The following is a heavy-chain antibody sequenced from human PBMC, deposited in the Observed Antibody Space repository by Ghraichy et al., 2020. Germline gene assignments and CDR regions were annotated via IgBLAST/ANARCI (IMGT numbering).Heavy chain of an antibody. V-gene: IGHV6-1*01. Sequence: SQTLSLTCAISGDSVSSNSAAWNWIRQSPSRGLEWLGRTYYRSKWYNDYAVSVKSRITISPDTSKNQFSLQLNSVTPEDTAVYYCARDRVWEKRSGGLWTQPQYYYYGMDVWGQGTTVTVSS. CDR3: ARDRVWEKRSGGLWTQPQYYYYGMDV. J-gene: IGHJ6*02. CDR2: TYYRSKWYN. CDR1: GDSVSSNSAA. D-gene: IGHD5-18*01.